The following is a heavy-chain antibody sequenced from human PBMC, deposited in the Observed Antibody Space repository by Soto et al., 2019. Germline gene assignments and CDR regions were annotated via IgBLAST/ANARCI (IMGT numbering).Heavy chain of an antibody. D-gene: IGHD1-26*01. Sequence: QVQLVQSGAEVKKPGSSVKVSCKASGGTFSSYAISWVRQAPGQGLEWMGGIIPIFGTANYAQKFQGRVTITADESTSTAYMELSSLRSEDTAVYYCARVGGGSYWAVDYYYGMDVWGQGTTLTVSS. CDR3: ARVGGGSYWAVDYYYGMDV. CDR1: GGTFSSYA. J-gene: IGHJ6*02. CDR2: IIPIFGTA. V-gene: IGHV1-69*12.